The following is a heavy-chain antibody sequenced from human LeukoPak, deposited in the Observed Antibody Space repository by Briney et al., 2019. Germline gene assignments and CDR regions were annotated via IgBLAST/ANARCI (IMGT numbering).Heavy chain of an antibody. CDR3: ARRYYDFWSGIANWFDP. Sequence: PSETLSLTCAVYGGSFSGYYWSWIRQPPGKGREWIGEINHSGSTNYNPSLKSRVTISVDTSKNQFSLKLSSVTAADTAVYYCARRYYDFWSGIANWFDPWGQGTLVTVSS. CDR1: GGSFSGYY. D-gene: IGHD3-3*01. J-gene: IGHJ5*02. V-gene: IGHV4-34*01. CDR2: INHSGST.